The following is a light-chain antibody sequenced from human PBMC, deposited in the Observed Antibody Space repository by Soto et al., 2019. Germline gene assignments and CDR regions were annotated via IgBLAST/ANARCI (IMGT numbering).Light chain of an antibody. J-gene: IGLJ1*01. CDR2: EGI. CDR1: SSDVGSYNL. CDR3: CSYSVSSTFV. V-gene: IGLV2-23*01. Sequence: QSALTQPASVSGSPGQSITISCTGTSSDVGSYNLVSWYQQHPGKAPKLMIYEGIKRPSGVSNRFSCSKSGNTASLTISGLQAEDEAAYYCCSYSVSSTFVLGTGTKVTVL.